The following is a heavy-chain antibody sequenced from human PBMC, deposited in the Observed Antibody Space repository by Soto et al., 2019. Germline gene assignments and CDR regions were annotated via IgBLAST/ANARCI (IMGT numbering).Heavy chain of an antibody. CDR1: GGSISSSTYT. CDR2: IYSSGST. J-gene: IGHJ5*02. V-gene: IGHV4-39*07. CDR3: ARVPSP. Sequence: SETLSLTCSVSGGSISSSTYTWGWIRQPPGKGLEWIGTIYSSGSTYYNPSLKSRVTISVDRSKNEFSLKLSSVTAADTAVYYCARVPSPWGQGTLVTVS.